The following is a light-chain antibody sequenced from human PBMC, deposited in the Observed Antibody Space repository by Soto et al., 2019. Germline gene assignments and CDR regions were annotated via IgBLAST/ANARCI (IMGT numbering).Light chain of an antibody. V-gene: IGKV1-5*03. CDR2: KAS. CDR3: QQYNRYST. Sequence: IRVTQSASTLSASVGDRVTITCRARQSISSLFAWYQQKPGKAPKLLIYKASSLESGVPSRFSGSGSGTEFTLTISSLQPDDFATYYCQQYNRYSTFGQGTKVDIK. J-gene: IGKJ1*01. CDR1: QSISSL.